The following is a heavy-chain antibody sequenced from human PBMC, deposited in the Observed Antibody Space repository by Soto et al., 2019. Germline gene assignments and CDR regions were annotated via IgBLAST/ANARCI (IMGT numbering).Heavy chain of an antibody. Sequence: GASVKVSCKASGGTFSSYAISWVRQAPGQWLEWMGGIIPIFGTANYAQKFQGRVTITADESTSTAYMELSSLRSEDTAVYYCACYYDSSGSLGAFDIWGQGTMVTVSS. J-gene: IGHJ3*02. CDR1: GGTFSSYA. CDR2: IIPIFGTA. D-gene: IGHD3-22*01. V-gene: IGHV1-69*13. CDR3: ACYYDSSGSLGAFDI.